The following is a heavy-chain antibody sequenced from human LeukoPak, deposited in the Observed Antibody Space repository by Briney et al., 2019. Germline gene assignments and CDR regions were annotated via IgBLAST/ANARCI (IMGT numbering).Heavy chain of an antibody. CDR2: IYSGGST. J-gene: IGHJ4*02. Sequence: GGSLRLSCAASGFTVSSNYMSWVRQAPGKGLEWVSVIYSGGSTYYADSVKGRFAISRDNSKNTLYLQMNSLRVEDTAVYFCARDRKSHFDYWGQGTLVTVSS. CDR3: ARDRKSHFDY. CDR1: GFTVSSNY. V-gene: IGHV3-66*01.